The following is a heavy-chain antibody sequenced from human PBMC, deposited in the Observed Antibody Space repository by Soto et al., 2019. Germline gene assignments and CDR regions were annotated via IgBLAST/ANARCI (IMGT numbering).Heavy chain of an antibody. CDR2: ISYDGSNK. V-gene: IGHV3-30*18. CDR1: GFTFSSYG. CDR3: AKSGLFREQQLVY. Sequence: PGGSLRLSCAASGFTFSSYGMHWFRQAPGKGLEWVAVISYDGSNKYYADSVKGRFTISRDNSKNTLYLQMNSLRAEDTAVYYCAKSGLFREQQLVYWGQGTLVTVSS. J-gene: IGHJ4*02. D-gene: IGHD6-13*01.